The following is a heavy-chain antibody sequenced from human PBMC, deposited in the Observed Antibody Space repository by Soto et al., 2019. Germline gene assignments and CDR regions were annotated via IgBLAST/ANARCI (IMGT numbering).Heavy chain of an antibody. CDR3: ARDGRGTYYYDSSGYYRYYYGMDV. V-gene: IGHV1-18*01. J-gene: IGHJ6*02. Sequence: QVQLVQSGAEVKKPGASVKVSCKASGYTFTSYGISWVRQAPGQGLEWMGWISAYNGNTNYAQKLQGRVTMTTDTSTSTAYMELRSLRSDDTDVYYCARDGRGTYYYDSSGYYRYYYGMDVWGQGTTVTVSS. CDR2: ISAYNGNT. D-gene: IGHD3-22*01. CDR1: GYTFTSYG.